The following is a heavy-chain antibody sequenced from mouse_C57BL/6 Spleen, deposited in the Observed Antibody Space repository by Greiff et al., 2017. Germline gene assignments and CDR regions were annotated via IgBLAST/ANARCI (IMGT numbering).Heavy chain of an antibody. CDR2: IYPGDGDT. J-gene: IGHJ1*03. Sequence: VQLQQSGPELVKPGASVKISCKASGYAFSSSWMNWVKQRPGKGLEWIGRIYPGDGDTNYNGKFKGKATLTADKSSSTAYMQLSSLTSEDSAVYFCARPLLGEYFDVWGTGTTVTVSS. D-gene: IGHD2-10*01. CDR1: GYAFSSSW. V-gene: IGHV1-82*01. CDR3: ARPLLGEYFDV.